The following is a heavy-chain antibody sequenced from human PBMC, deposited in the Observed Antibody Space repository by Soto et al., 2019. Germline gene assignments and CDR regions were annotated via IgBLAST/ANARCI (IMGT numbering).Heavy chain of an antibody. Sequence: QVQLVESGGGVVQPGRSLRLSCAASGFTFSSYGMHWVRQAPGKGLEWVAVISYDGSNKYYADSVKGRFTISRDNSKNTLYLQMNSLRAEDTAVYYCAKGGGNPYYYYYSYMDVWGKGTTVTVSS. D-gene: IGHD2-15*01. V-gene: IGHV3-30*18. CDR1: GFTFSSYG. CDR2: ISYDGSNK. CDR3: AKGGGNPYYYYYSYMDV. J-gene: IGHJ6*03.